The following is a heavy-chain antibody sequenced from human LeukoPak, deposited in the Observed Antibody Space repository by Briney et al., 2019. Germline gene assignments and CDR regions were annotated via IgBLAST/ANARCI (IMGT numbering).Heavy chain of an antibody. CDR2: IYSGGSP. CDR1: GFTVSSNS. V-gene: IGHV3-53*01. Sequence: PGGSLRLSCAASGFTVSSNSMSWVRQAPGKGLEWVSVIYSGGSPYYADSVKGRFTISRDNSKNTLYLQMNSLRAEDTAVYYCARDGYYYDSSGSFDYWGQGTLSPSPQ. J-gene: IGHJ4*02. D-gene: IGHD3-22*01. CDR3: ARDGYYYDSSGSFDY.